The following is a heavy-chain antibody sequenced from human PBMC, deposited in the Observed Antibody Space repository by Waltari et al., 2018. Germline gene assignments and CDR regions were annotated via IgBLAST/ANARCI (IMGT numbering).Heavy chain of an antibody. V-gene: IGHV3-48*03. J-gene: IGHJ4*02. CDR1: GLTFSSCE. CDR2: ISLTGSTT. D-gene: IGHD3-16*01. CDR3: ARVGNDYGALDY. Sequence: VQLEESGGGLVQPGGSLRLSCPASGLTFSSCEMNWVRQAPGKGLEWVSYISLTGSTTYYADSVKGRFSISRDNAKNSLYLQMNSLRAEDTAVYYCARVGNDYGALDYWGQGTLVTVSS.